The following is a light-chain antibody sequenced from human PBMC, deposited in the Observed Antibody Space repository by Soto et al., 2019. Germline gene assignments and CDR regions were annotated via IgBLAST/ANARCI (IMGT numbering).Light chain of an antibody. CDR3: QQYGSSPIT. J-gene: IGKJ5*01. Sequence: EIVLTQSPATLSLSPGERATLSCRASQSVRSYLAWYQQKPGQAPRLLIYDASTRATVIPARFSGSGSGTDFTLTISRLEPEDFAVYYCQQYGSSPITFGQRTRLEVK. CDR1: QSVRSY. V-gene: IGKV3-20*01. CDR2: DAS.